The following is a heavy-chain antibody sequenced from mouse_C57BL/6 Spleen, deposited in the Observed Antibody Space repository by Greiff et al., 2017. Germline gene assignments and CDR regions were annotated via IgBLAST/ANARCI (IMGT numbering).Heavy chain of an antibody. V-gene: IGHV1-52*01. J-gene: IGHJ2*01. CDR1: GYTFTSYW. D-gene: IGHD2-5*01. CDR3: ARGDYYSNSFDY. Sequence: QVQLQQPGAELVRPGSSVKLSCKASGYTFTSYWMHWVKQRPIQGLEWIGNIDPSDSETHYNQKFKDKATLTVDKSSSTAYMQLSSLTSEDSAVYYCARGDYYSNSFDYWGQGTTLTVSS. CDR2: IDPSDSET.